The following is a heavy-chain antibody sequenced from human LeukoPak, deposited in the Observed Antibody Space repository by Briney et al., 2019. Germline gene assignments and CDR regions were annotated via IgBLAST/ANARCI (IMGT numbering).Heavy chain of an antibody. CDR2: IYYSGST. D-gene: IGHD5-12*01. CDR1: GGSISSYY. Sequence: SETLSLTCTVSGGSISSYYWSWIRQPPGGGLEWIGYIYYSGSTNYNPSLKRRVTISLDMSKSQFSLKLRSVTAADTAVYYCARSGLDSRYYFGMDVWGQGTTVTVSS. CDR3: ARSGLDSRYYFGMDV. V-gene: IGHV4-59*01. J-gene: IGHJ6*02.